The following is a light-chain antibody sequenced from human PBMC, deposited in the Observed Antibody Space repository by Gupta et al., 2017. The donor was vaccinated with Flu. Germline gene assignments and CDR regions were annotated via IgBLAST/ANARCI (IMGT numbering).Light chain of an antibody. Sequence: SYELPQPPSVSVSPGQTASITCSGDKLGDKYACWYQQKPGQSPVLVIYQESKRPSGIPERFSGSNSGNTATLTISGTKAMDEADYYCQAWDSIWVFGGGTKLTVL. J-gene: IGLJ3*02. V-gene: IGLV3-1*01. CDR1: KLGDKY. CDR2: QES. CDR3: QAWDSIWV.